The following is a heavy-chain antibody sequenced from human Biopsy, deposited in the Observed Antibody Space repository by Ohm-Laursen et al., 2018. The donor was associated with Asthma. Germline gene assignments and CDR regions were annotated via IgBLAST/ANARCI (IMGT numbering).Heavy chain of an antibody. CDR3: ARVQKSPGDRWFDP. Sequence: ASVKVSCKASAYTFIGYHLHWVRQAPGEGLEWMGRINPNGGATIYAQEFQGRVTMTRDTSISTAYMELSRLTSDDTAVYYCARVQKSPGDRWFDPWGQGTLVTVSS. J-gene: IGHJ5*02. V-gene: IGHV1-2*06. CDR2: INPNGGAT. CDR1: AYTFIGYH. D-gene: IGHD7-27*01.